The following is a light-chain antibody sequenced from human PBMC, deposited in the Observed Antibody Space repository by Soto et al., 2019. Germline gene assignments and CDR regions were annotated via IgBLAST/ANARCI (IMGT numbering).Light chain of an antibody. J-gene: IGLJ3*02. CDR3: SSYTSSSTRV. V-gene: IGLV2-14*01. Sequence: QSALTQPASVSGSPGQSITISCTGTSSDVGGYNYVSWYQQHPGKAPKLMIYEVSNRPSGVSNRFSGSKSGNTASLTISGLQAEEGADYYCSSYTSSSTRVFGGGTKLTFL. CDR1: SSDVGGYNY. CDR2: EVS.